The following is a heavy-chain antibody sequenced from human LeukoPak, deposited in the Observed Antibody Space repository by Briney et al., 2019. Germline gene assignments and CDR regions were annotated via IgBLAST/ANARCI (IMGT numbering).Heavy chain of an antibody. V-gene: IGHV4-34*01. CDR1: GGSFSGYY. CDR2: IKYSGST. CDR3: ARGLYNWNYRTGLDY. Sequence: SETLSLTCAVYGGSFSGYYWSWIRQPPGKGLEWIGEIKYSGSTNHNPSLKSRVSISVDTSRNQFSLKLSSVTAADTAVYYCARGLYNWNYRTGLDYWGQGTLVTVSS. J-gene: IGHJ4*02. D-gene: IGHD1-7*01.